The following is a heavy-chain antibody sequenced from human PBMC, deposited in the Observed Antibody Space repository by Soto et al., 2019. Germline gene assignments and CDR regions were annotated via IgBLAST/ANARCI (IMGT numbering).Heavy chain of an antibody. CDR1: GFTFSSYA. D-gene: IGHD3-3*01. V-gene: IGHV3-23*01. CDR3: AKDLAIFGVVQRGRDY. Sequence: ESGGGLVQPGGSLRLSCAASGFTFSSYAMSWVRQAPGKGLEWVSAISGSGGSTYYADSVKGRFTISRDNSKNTLYLQMNSLRAEDTAVYYCAKDLAIFGVVQRGRDYWGQGTLVTVSS. J-gene: IGHJ4*02. CDR2: ISGSGGST.